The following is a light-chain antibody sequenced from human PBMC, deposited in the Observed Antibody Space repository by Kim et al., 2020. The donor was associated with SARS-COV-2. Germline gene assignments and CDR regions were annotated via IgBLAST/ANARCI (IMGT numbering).Light chain of an antibody. CDR3: QAWDSTTTV. V-gene: IGLV3-1*01. CDR2: QDT. Sequence: SVSPGQTASITCSGDRLGNKYVCWYQQKPGQSPVVVIYQDTQRPSGIPERFSGSNSGNTATLTLSGTQAMDEADYYCQAWDSTTTVFGGGTQLTVL. CDR1: RLGNKY. J-gene: IGLJ2*01.